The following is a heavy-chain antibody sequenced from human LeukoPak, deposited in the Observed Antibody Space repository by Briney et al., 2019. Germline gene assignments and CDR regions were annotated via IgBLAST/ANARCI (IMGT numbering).Heavy chain of an antibody. J-gene: IGHJ4*02. Sequence: SETLSLTCAVYGGSFSGYYWSWIRQPPGKGLEWIGEINHSGSTNYNPSLKSRVTISVDTSKNQFSLKLSSVTAADTAVCYCARAPRTSRKQLGLDYWGQGTLVTVSS. D-gene: IGHD6-6*01. CDR2: INHSGST. CDR3: ARAPRTSRKQLGLDY. V-gene: IGHV4-34*01. CDR1: GGSFSGYY.